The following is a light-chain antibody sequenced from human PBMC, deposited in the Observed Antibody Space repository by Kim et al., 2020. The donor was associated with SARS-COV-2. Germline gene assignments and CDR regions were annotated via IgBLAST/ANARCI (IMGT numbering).Light chain of an antibody. CDR1: ALPKQY. CDR2: KDS. Sequence: PGQTARITCSGDALPKQYAYWYQQKPGQAPVLVIYKDSERPSGIPERFSGSSSGTTVTLTISGVQAEDEADYYCQSADSSGTYEVFGGGTKVTVL. V-gene: IGLV3-25*03. J-gene: IGLJ3*02. CDR3: QSADSSGTYEV.